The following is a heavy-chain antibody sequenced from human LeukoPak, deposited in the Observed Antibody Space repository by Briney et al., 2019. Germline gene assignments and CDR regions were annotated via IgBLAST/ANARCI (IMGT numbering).Heavy chain of an antibody. CDR3: ARGWWNYVS. CDR2: ISGSGTIM. V-gene: IGHV3-11*04. J-gene: IGHJ4*02. D-gene: IGHD1-7*01. Sequence: GGSPRLSCAASGFTFSDSYMTWIRQAPGKGLEWVSYISGSGTIMYYADSVKGRFTISRDNAKNSLFLQMNSLRAEDTAVYYCARGWWNYVSWGQGTLVTVSS. CDR1: GFTFSDSY.